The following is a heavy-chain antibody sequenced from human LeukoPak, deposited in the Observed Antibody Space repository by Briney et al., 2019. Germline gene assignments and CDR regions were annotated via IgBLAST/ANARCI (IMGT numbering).Heavy chain of an antibody. V-gene: IGHV4-34*01. Sequence: SETLSHTCAVYGGSFSGYYWSWIREPPGKGLEWIGEINHSGSTNYNPSLKSRVTISVDTSKNQFSLKLSSVTAADTAVYYCARVFRRVRGVITNLDAFDIWGQGTMVTVSS. CDR1: GGSFSGYY. CDR3: ARVFRRVRGVITNLDAFDI. D-gene: IGHD3-10*01. J-gene: IGHJ3*02. CDR2: INHSGST.